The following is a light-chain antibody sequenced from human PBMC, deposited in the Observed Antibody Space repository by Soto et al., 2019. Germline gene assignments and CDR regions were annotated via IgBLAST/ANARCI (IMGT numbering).Light chain of an antibody. CDR3: QQYYNWSPLT. V-gene: IGKV3-15*01. CDR2: GAS. Sequence: ETVMTQSPATLSVSPGKRATLSCRASRSVRSNLAWYQQKPGQAPRLLIYGASTRATGIPARFSGGGSGTEFTLTIRSLQSEDAAVYHCQQYYNWSPLTFGGGTKVEIK. CDR1: RSVRSN. J-gene: IGKJ4*01.